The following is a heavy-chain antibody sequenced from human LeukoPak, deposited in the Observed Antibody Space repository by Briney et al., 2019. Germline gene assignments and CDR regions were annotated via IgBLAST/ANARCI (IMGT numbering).Heavy chain of an antibody. D-gene: IGHD3-9*01. V-gene: IGHV3-23*01. CDR2: ISGGGGST. CDR1: GFTFSSYC. CDR3: AKADYDILTGFDY. Sequence: GGALRLSCAASGFTFSSYCMSWVRQAPGKGLEWVSGISGGGGSTYYADSVKGRFTISRDNSKNTLYLQMNSLRAEDTAVYYCAKADYDILTGFDYWGQGTLVTVSS. J-gene: IGHJ4*02.